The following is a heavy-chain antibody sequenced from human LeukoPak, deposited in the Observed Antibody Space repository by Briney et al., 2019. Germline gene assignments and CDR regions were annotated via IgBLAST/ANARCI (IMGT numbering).Heavy chain of an antibody. CDR1: GFTFSSYA. Sequence: GGSLRLSCAAPGFTFSSYAMHWVRQAPGKGLEWVAVISYDGSNKYYADSVKGRFTISRDNSKNTLYLQMNSLRAEDTAVYYCARGRKLVTMVQSIDYWGQGTLVTVSS. CDR2: ISYDGSNK. CDR3: ARGRKLVTMVQSIDY. J-gene: IGHJ4*02. D-gene: IGHD3-10*01. V-gene: IGHV3-30-3*01.